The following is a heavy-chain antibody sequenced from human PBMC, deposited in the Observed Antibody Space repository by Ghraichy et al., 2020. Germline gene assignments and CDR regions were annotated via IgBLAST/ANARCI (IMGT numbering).Heavy chain of an antibody. D-gene: IGHD3-10*01. CDR1: GYNFTSYY. V-gene: IGHV1-46*01. J-gene: IGHJ3*02. Sequence: ASVKVSCKASGYNFTSYYMHWVRQAPGQGLEWMGIINPSGGSTTYAQKFQGRVTMTRDTSTSTAYMELSSLRSEDTAVYYCASDDYSGFDIWGQGTMVTVPS. CDR2: INPSGGST. CDR3: ASDDYSGFDI.